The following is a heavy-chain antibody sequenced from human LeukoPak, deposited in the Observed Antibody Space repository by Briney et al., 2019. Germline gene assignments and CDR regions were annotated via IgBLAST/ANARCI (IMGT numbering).Heavy chain of an antibody. CDR3: ARDRNYDFWSGYYAFDI. V-gene: IGHV4-34*01. D-gene: IGHD3-3*01. J-gene: IGHJ3*02. Sequence: GSLRLSCAASGFTFDKYWMSWIRQPPGKGLEWIGEINHSGSTNYNPSLKSRVTISVDTSKNQFSLKLSSVTAADTAVYYCARDRNYDFWSGYYAFDIWGQGTMVTVSS. CDR1: GFTFDKYW. CDR2: INHSGST.